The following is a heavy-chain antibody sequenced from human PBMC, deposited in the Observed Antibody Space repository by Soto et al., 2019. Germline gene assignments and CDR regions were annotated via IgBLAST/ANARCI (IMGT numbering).Heavy chain of an antibody. D-gene: IGHD3-22*01. CDR2: IWYDGSNK. CDR1: GFTFSSFG. Sequence: GGSLRLSCAASGFTFSSFGMHWVRQAPGKGLEWVAVIWYDGSNKYYADSVKGRFTISRDNSKNTLYLQMNSLRAEDTAVYYCARANYYDSSGYYRKEHYYYYYGMDVWGQGTTVTVSS. V-gene: IGHV3-33*01. CDR3: ARANYYDSSGYYRKEHYYYYYGMDV. J-gene: IGHJ6*02.